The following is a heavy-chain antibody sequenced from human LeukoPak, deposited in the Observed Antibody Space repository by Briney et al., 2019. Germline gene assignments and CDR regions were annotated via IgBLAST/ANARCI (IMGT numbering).Heavy chain of an antibody. CDR3: ATFGAAAGFLDAFDI. Sequence: GGSLRLSCAASGFTFSSYAMSGVRQAPGKGLEWVSAISGSGGSTYYADPVKVRFTISRDNAKNSLYLQMNSLRAEDRAVYYCATFGAAAGFLDAFDIWGQGTMVTVSS. CDR1: GFTFSSYA. CDR2: ISGSGGST. V-gene: IGHV3-23*01. J-gene: IGHJ3*02. D-gene: IGHD6-13*01.